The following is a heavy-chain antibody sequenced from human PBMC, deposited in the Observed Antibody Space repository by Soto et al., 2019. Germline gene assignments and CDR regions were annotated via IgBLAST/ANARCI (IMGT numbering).Heavy chain of an antibody. J-gene: IGHJ5*02. CDR2: ISAYNGNT. CDR3: ARDSVAGSLSWSGP. Sequence: ASVKVSCKASGYTFTSYGISWVRQAPGQGLEWMGWISAYNGNTNYAQKLQGRVTMATDTSTSTAYMELRSLRSDDTAVYYCARDSVAGSLSWSGPWGQGTLVTVSS. CDR1: GYTFTSYG. D-gene: IGHD6-19*01. V-gene: IGHV1-18*01.